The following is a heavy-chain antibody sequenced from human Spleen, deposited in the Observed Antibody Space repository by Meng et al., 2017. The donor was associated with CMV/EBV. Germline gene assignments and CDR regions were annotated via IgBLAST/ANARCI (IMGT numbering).Heavy chain of an antibody. CDR3: ARHRAGATPDAFDV. D-gene: IGHD1-26*01. CDR1: GFTFSDYY. Sequence: GESLKISCAASGFTFSDYYMSWSRQAPGKGLEWVSYIRTSGNTMYYADSVRGRFTISRDNAKNSLYLQMNSLRAEDTAVYYCARHRAGATPDAFDVWGQGTMVTVSS. J-gene: IGHJ3*01. V-gene: IGHV3-11*01. CDR2: IRTSGNTM.